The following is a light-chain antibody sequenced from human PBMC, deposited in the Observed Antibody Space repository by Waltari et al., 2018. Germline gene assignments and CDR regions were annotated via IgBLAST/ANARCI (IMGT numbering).Light chain of an antibody. Sequence: SYVLTQPPSVSVAPGKTARITCGGNNIGRKSVHWYQQKPGQPPVLVIYYDSDRPSGIPERFSGSNSGNTATLTISRVEAGDEADYYCQVWDSSSYVVFGGGTKLTVL. J-gene: IGLJ2*01. CDR3: QVWDSSSYVV. V-gene: IGLV3-21*04. CDR1: NIGRKS. CDR2: YDS.